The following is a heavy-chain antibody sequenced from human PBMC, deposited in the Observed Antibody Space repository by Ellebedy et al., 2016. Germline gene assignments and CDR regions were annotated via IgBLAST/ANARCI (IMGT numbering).Heavy chain of an antibody. CDR2: ISGSGGST. CDR3: AGAVAGTAPFDY. CDR1: GFTFSSYS. Sequence: GGSLRLSCAASGFTFSSYSMNWVRQAPGKGLEWVSAISGSGGSTYYADSVKGRFTISRDNSKNTLYLQMNSLRAEDTAVYYCAGAVAGTAPFDYWGQGTLVTVSS. V-gene: IGHV3-23*01. J-gene: IGHJ4*02. D-gene: IGHD6-19*01.